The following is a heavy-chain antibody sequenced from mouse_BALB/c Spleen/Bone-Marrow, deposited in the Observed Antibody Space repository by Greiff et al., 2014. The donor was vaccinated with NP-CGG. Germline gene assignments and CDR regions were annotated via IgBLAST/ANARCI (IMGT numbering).Heavy chain of an antibody. CDR3: ARGNGYHFDY. V-gene: IGHV3-8*02. J-gene: IGHJ2*01. CDR2: ISYSGNA. CDR1: GDSITSSY. D-gene: IGHD1-2*01. Sequence: EVQLQQSGPSLVKPSQTLSLTCSVTGDSITSSYWNWIRKFPGNKLEYMGYISYSGNAYYNPSLKSRISLTRDTSKNQYYLQLNSVTTEDTATYFCARGNGYHFDYWGQGTTLTGSS.